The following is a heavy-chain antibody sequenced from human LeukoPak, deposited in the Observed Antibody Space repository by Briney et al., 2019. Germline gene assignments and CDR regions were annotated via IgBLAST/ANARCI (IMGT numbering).Heavy chain of an antibody. Sequence: GGSLRLSCAASGFTFSSHAMNWLRQAPGKGLEWVSAVSGGGGSTYYADSVKGRFTISRDNSKNTIYLQMNSLRAEDTAVYFCAKRAYSDSSGYLGSIDYWGQGTQVTVST. CDR3: AKRAYSDSSGYLGSIDY. CDR1: GFTFSSHA. D-gene: IGHD3-22*01. V-gene: IGHV3-23*01. J-gene: IGHJ4*02. CDR2: VSGGGGST.